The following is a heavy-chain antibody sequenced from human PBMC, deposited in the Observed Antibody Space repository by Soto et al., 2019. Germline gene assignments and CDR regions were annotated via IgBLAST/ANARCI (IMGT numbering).Heavy chain of an antibody. CDR2: IYYSGST. CDR3: ARDDRYGVGATSSFFDY. CDR1: GGSISSYY. D-gene: IGHD1-26*01. Sequence: SETLSLTCTVSGGSISSYYWSWIRQPPGKGLEWIGYIYYSGSTNYNPSLKSRVTISVDTSKNQFSLKLSSVTAADTAVYYCARDDRYGVGATSSFFDYWGQGTLVTAPQ. V-gene: IGHV4-59*01. J-gene: IGHJ4*02.